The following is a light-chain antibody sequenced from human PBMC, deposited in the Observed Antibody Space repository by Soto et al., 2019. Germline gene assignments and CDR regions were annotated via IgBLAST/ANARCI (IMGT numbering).Light chain of an antibody. CDR3: RSYRTMPTLV. CDR2: EVT. V-gene: IGLV2-14*01. Sequence: QSALTQPASVSGSPGQSITISCTGTSSDIGGYNFVSWYQQHPGKAPKLMIYEVTNRPSGISNRFSGSKSGNTASLTISGVQPEDEADYYCRSYRTMPTLVFGGGTKLTVL. J-gene: IGLJ2*01. CDR1: SSDIGGYNF.